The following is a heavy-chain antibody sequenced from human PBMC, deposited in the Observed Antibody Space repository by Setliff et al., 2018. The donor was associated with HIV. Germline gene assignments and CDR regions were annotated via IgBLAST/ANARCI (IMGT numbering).Heavy chain of an antibody. V-gene: IGHV1-2*02. Sequence: ASVKVSCKASGYSFTAYHMHWVRQAPGQGLEWMGWINPNSGGTNYARKFQGRVTMTRDTSIITAYMELSSLTSADTAVYYCARDTVKATFSDYWGQGTLVTVSS. CDR2: INPNSGGT. CDR3: ARDTVKATFSDY. D-gene: IGHD4-17*01. J-gene: IGHJ4*02. CDR1: GYSFTAYH.